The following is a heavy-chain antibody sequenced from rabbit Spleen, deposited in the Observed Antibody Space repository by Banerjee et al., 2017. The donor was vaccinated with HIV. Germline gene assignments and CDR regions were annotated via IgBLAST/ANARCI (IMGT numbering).Heavy chain of an antibody. V-gene: IGHV1S45*01. CDR1: GFSFSSSYW. CDR2: IYTYSDKT. D-gene: IGHD8-1*01. J-gene: IGHJ3*01. Sequence: QEHLKESGGGLVQPGGSLKLSCTASGFSFSSSYWICWVRQAPGKGLEWIACIYTYSDKTAYANWAKGRFTISKASSTTVTLQMTSLTAADTATYFCARDVVGWSNYGPIRLDLWGPGPLVTVS. CDR3: ARDVVGWSNYGPIRLDL.